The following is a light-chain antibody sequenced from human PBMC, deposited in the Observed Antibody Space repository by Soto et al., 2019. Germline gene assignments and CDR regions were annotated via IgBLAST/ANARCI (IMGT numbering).Light chain of an antibody. CDR3: QQSYSTPWT. Sequence: IQMTQSTSSLSASEGERATITCRASQGISSYLNWYQQKPGKAPKLLIYAASSLQSGVPSRFSGSGSGTDFTLTISSLQPEDFATYYCQQSYSTPWTFGQGTKVDIK. J-gene: IGKJ1*01. CDR2: AAS. CDR1: QGISSY. V-gene: IGKV1-39*01.